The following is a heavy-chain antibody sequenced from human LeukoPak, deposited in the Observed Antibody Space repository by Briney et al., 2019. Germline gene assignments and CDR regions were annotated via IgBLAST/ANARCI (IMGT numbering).Heavy chain of an antibody. Sequence: QPGGSLRLSCAASGFTFSSYSMNWVRQAPGKGLEWVSYISSSSSTIYYADSVKGRFTISRDNAKNSLYLQMNSLRAEDTAVYYCARQRGSYSFDFWGQGTLVTVSS. CDR3: ARQRGSYSFDF. J-gene: IGHJ4*02. D-gene: IGHD1-26*01. CDR1: GFTFSSYS. V-gene: IGHV3-48*01. CDR2: ISSSSSTI.